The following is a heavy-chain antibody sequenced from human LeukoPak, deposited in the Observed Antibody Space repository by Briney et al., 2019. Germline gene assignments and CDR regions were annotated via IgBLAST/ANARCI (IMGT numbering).Heavy chain of an antibody. CDR3: ARDPRYSSSN. V-gene: IGHV3-7*01. CDR1: GFTFSSYA. D-gene: IGHD6-6*01. J-gene: IGHJ4*02. Sequence: GGSLRLSCEASGFTFSSYAMSWVRQAPGKGREWVANIKQDGSEKYYVDSVKGRFTISRDNAKNSLYLQMNSLRAEDTAVYYCARDPRYSSSNWGQGTLVTVSS. CDR2: IKQDGSEK.